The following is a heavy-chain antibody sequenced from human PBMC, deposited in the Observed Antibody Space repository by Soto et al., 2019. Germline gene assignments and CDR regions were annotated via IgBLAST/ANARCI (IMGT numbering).Heavy chain of an antibody. V-gene: IGHV3-74*01. D-gene: IGHD6-13*01. CDR2: VNSDGSTT. Sequence: EVQLVESGGALVQPEGSLRLSCAASGFTFSRYWMHWVRQAQGKGLVWVSGVNSDGSTTTYADSVKGRFTISRDNDKNTLYLQMNSLRAEDTAVYYCARTLAAAGLDFWGQGTLVTVSS. CDR1: GFTFSRYW. J-gene: IGHJ4*02. CDR3: ARTLAAAGLDF.